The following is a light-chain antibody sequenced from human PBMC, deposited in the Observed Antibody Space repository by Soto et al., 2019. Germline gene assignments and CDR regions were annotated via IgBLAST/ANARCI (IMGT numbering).Light chain of an antibody. CDR2: TVS. Sequence: DIHMTQSPSSVSASVGDRVTITCRASQGISSWLAWYQQKPGKAPKLLIYTVSSLQSGVPSKFSCSECLRDFTLTISSLQPEDFATCYCQLSNSWPRTFGGGTMVEI. CDR3: QLSNSWPRT. V-gene: IGKV1-12*01. CDR1: QGISSW. J-gene: IGKJ4*01.